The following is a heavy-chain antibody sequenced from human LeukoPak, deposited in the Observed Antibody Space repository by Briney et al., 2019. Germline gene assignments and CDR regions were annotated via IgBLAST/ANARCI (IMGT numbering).Heavy chain of an antibody. CDR3: ARGGELQNFDY. D-gene: IGHD1-26*01. CDR1: GFTVSSNY. V-gene: IGHV3-53*01. Sequence: GGSLRLSCAASGFTVSSNYMSWVRQAPGKGLEWVSVIYSGGSTYYADSVKGRFTISRDNSKNTLYLQMDSLRAEDTAVYYCARGGELQNFDYWGQGTLVTVSS. CDR2: IYSGGST. J-gene: IGHJ4*02.